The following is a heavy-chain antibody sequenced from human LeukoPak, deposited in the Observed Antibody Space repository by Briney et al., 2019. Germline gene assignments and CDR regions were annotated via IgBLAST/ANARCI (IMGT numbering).Heavy chain of an antibody. CDR3: ATDSQHYDILTGMVPGAFDI. D-gene: IGHD3-9*01. Sequence: EASVKVSCKVSGYTLTELSMHWVRQAPGKGLEWMGGFDPEDGETIYAQKFQGRVTMTEDTSTDTAYMELSSLRSEDTAVYYCATDSQHYDILTGMVPGAFDIWGQGTMVTVSS. V-gene: IGHV1-24*01. CDR1: GYTLTELS. J-gene: IGHJ3*02. CDR2: FDPEDGET.